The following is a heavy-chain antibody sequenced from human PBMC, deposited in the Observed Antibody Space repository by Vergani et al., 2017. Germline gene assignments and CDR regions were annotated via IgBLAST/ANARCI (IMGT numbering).Heavy chain of an antibody. J-gene: IGHJ3*02. V-gene: IGHV4-59*01. Sequence: QVQLQESGPGLVKPSETLSLTCTVSGGSISSYYWSWIRQPPGKGLEWIGYIYYSGSTNYNPSLKSRVTISVDTSKNQFSLKLSSVTAADTAVYYCARDDPRIAAAEEGAFDIWGQGTMVTVSS. D-gene: IGHD6-13*01. CDR3: ARDDPRIAAAEEGAFDI. CDR1: GGSISSYY. CDR2: IYYSGST.